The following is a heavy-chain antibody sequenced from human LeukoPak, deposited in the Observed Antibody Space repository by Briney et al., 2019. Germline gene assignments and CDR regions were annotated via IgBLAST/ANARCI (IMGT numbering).Heavy chain of an antibody. CDR2: IGYDESYE. V-gene: IGHV3-30-3*01. J-gene: IGHJ1*01. Sequence: GGSLRLSCAASGFTFSSYTMHWVRQAPGKGLEWVAVIGYDESYEYYADSVKGRFTISRDNSKNTLYLQMNSLRAEDTAVYYCAREAFIAVACKGEYFEHWGQGTLVTVSS. CDR1: GFTFSSYT. D-gene: IGHD6-19*01. CDR3: AREAFIAVACKGEYFEH.